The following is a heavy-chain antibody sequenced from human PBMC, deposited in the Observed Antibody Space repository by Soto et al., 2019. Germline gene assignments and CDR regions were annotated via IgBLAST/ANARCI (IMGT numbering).Heavy chain of an antibody. CDR1: GYTFTSYY. J-gene: IGHJ4*02. CDR2: INPSGGST. CDR3: ARELRPIAAAGTPTDY. V-gene: IGHV1-46*01. Sequence: ASVKVSCKASGYTFTSYYMHWVRQAPGQGLEWMGIINPSGGSTSYAQKFQGRVTMTRDTSTSTVYMELSSLRSEDTAVYYCARELRPIAAAGTPTDYWGPGTLVTLS. D-gene: IGHD6-13*01.